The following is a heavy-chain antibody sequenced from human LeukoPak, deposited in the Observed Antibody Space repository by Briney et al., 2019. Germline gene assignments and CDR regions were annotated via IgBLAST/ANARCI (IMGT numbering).Heavy chain of an antibody. J-gene: IGHJ4*02. D-gene: IGHD6-13*01. CDR1: GGTFSSYA. CDR2: IIPIFGTA. Sequence: GASVKVSCKASGGTFSSYAISWVRQAPGQGLEWMGGIIPIFGTANYAQKFQGRVTITADESTSTAYMELSSLRSEDTAVYYCAQIIAAAGDDYWGQGTLVTVSS. V-gene: IGHV1-69*13. CDR3: AQIIAAAGDDY.